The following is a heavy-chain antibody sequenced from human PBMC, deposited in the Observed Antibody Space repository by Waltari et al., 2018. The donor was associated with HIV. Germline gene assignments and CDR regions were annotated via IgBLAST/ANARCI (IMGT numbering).Heavy chain of an antibody. V-gene: IGHV3-23*01. D-gene: IGHD3-16*01. Sequence: EVYLLQSGGKLVQPGGSLRLSCVASDITFSGYVIYWVRQAPGKGWEGVAMRSRGGDKTYYGDAVGGRFASARDNSKNTHYLQMNRLRVEDTAVYYCEVRSRVPVPATGGALWGQGTLVTVSS. J-gene: IGHJ4*02. CDR1: DITFSGYV. CDR2: RSRGGDKT. CDR3: EVRSRVPVPATGGAL.